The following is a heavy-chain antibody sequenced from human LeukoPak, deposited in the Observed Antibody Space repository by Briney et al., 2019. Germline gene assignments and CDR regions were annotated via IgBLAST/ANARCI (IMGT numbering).Heavy chain of an antibody. CDR2: ISAYNGKT. CDR3: AREGKFYDILTGYSTAANWFDP. J-gene: IGHJ5*02. V-gene: IGHV1-18*01. D-gene: IGHD3-9*01. Sequence: ASVKVSCKASGYTFTTYGLSWVRQAPGQGIEWMGGISAYNGKTSYAQKFQGRVTMTTDTSTSTAYMELRSLSSDDTAMHYCAREGKFYDILTGYSTAANWFDPWGQGTLVTVSS. CDR1: GYTFTTYG.